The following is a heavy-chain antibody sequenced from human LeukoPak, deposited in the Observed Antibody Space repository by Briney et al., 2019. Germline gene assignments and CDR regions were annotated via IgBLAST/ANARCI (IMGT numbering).Heavy chain of an antibody. CDR3: ATVGKDLRRGIFGFFDT. J-gene: IGHJ3*02. D-gene: IGHD3-3*01. V-gene: IGHV1-18*01. Sequence: ASVKVSCKASGYTFTSYDINWVRQAPGQGLEWMGWIAASNGNTHYAQKYEGRVTMTRDTSTGTDYMELRTLRSDDTAVYHCATVGKDLRRGIFGFFDTWGQGTMVTVSS. CDR1: GYTFTSYD. CDR2: IAASNGNT.